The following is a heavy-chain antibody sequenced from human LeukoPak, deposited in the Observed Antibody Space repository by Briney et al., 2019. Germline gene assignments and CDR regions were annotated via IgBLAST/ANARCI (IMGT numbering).Heavy chain of an antibody. J-gene: IGHJ5*02. CDR1: GFTFSSYS. Sequence: PGGSLRLSCAASGFTFSSYSMNWVRQAPGEGLECVSSISSSSRYIYYADSVKGRFTISRDNAKNSLSLQMNSLRAEDTAVYYCARGRACCGGDCYPHWFDPWGQGTLVTVSS. V-gene: IGHV3-21*01. CDR3: ARGRACCGGDCYPHWFDP. CDR2: ISSSSRYI. D-gene: IGHD2-21*02.